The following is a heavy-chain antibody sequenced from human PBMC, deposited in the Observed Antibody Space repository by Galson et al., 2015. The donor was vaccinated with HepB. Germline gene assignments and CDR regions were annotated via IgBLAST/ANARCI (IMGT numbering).Heavy chain of an antibody. CDR2: ISHDGSNE. Sequence: SLRLSCAASGFTFNNFAMHWVRQAPGKGLEWVAVISHDGSNEYYAASVKGRFTISRDNSKNTLYLEMNSLRIEDRAMYFCARAKPVDTVMGRFFDHWGQGALITVSP. V-gene: IGHV3-30-3*01. D-gene: IGHD5-18*01. CDR1: GFTFNNFA. J-gene: IGHJ4*02. CDR3: ARAKPVDTVMGRFFDH.